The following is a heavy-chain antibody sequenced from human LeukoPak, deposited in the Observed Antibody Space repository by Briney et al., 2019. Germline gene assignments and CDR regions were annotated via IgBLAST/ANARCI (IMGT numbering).Heavy chain of an antibody. D-gene: IGHD3-9*01. Sequence: GESLRLSCAASGFTFSSSSMNWVRQAPGKGLEWVSYISSSSSTIYYTDSGKGRFTISRDNAKNLLYLQMNNLRAEDTAVYYCARGQLRYFDWPVDYWGQGTLVTVSS. J-gene: IGHJ4*02. V-gene: IGHV3-48*01. CDR1: GFTFSSSS. CDR2: ISSSSSTI. CDR3: ARGQLRYFDWPVDY.